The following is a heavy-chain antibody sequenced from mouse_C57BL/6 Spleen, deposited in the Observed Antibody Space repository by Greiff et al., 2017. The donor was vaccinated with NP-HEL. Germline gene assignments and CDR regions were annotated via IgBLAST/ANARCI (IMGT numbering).Heavy chain of an antibody. Sequence: QVQLKESGAELVKPGASVKISCKASGYAFSSYWMNWVKQRPGKGLEWIGQIYPGDGDTNYNGKFKGKATLTADKSSSTAYMQLSSLTSEDSAVYFCARDSWFAYWGQGTLVTVSA. CDR1: GYAFSSYW. CDR2: IYPGDGDT. CDR3: ARDSWFAY. V-gene: IGHV1-80*01. J-gene: IGHJ3*01.